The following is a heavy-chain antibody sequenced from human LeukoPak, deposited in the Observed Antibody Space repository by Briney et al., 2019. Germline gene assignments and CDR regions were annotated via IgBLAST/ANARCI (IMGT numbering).Heavy chain of an antibody. Sequence: GGSLRLSCAASGFTVSSKYMSWVRQAPGKGLEWVANIKKDGSEKYYVDSVKGRFTVSRDNAKNSLYLQMNSLRAEDTAVYYCAREGDIVSVPTSWRFDPWGQGTLVTVSS. CDR3: AREGDIVSVPTSWRFDP. CDR1: GFTVSSKY. V-gene: IGHV3-7*01. CDR2: IKKDGSEK. J-gene: IGHJ5*02. D-gene: IGHD2-2*01.